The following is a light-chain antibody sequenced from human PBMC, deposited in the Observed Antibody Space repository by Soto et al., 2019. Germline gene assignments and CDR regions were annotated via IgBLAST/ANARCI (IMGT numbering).Light chain of an antibody. CDR1: QSFSSSY. Sequence: EIVLTQSPGTLSLSPGERATLSCRASQSFSSSYLAWYQQKPGQAPRLLIYGASSRATGIPDRFSGSGSGTDFTLTISRLEPEDFAVYYCQQYGSSQWTFGQGTKVDIX. CDR3: QQYGSSQWT. CDR2: GAS. V-gene: IGKV3-20*01. J-gene: IGKJ1*01.